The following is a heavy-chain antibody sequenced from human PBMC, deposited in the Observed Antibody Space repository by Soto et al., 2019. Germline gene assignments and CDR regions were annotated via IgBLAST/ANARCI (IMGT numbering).Heavy chain of an antibody. J-gene: IGHJ4*02. Sequence: PGESLKISCKGSGYTFTSYWIGWVRQIPGKGLEWMGIIYPGDSDTRYSPSFQGQVTISADKSISNGYLQMSSLKTEDTAVYFCSRIKEYHGYADLDFWGQGTLVTVSS. V-gene: IGHV5-51*01. D-gene: IGHD5-12*01. CDR2: IYPGDSDT. CDR1: GYTFTSYW. CDR3: SRIKEYHGYADLDF.